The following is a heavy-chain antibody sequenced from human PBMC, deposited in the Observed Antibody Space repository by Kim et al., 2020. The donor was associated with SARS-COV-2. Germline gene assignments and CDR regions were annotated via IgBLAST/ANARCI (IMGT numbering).Heavy chain of an antibody. V-gene: IGHV5-51*01. CDR1: GYSFTSYW. CDR3: ARLESHYYDSSGNDYYYYGMDV. D-gene: IGHD3-22*01. Sequence: GESLKISCKGSGYSFTSYWIGWVRQMPGKGLEWMGIIYPGDSDTRYSPSFQGQVTISADKSISTAYLQWSSLKASDTAMYYCARLESHYYDSSGNDYYYYGMDVWGQGTTVTVSS. CDR2: IYPGDSDT. J-gene: IGHJ6*02.